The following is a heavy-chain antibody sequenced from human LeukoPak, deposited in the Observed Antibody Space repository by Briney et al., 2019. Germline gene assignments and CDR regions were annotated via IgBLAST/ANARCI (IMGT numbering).Heavy chain of an antibody. J-gene: IGHJ4*02. Sequence: GESLKISCKGSGYSFTSYWIGWVRQMPGKGLEWMGIIYPGDSDTRYSPSFQGQVTISADKSISTAYLQWSSLKASDTAMYYCARGYVVRGVIKYFDYWGQGTLVTVSS. CDR2: IYPGDSDT. CDR1: GYSFTSYW. D-gene: IGHD3-10*01. V-gene: IGHV5-51*01. CDR3: ARGYVVRGVIKYFDY.